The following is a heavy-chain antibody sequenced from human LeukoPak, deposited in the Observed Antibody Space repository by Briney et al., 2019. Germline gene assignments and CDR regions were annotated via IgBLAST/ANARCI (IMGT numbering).Heavy chain of an antibody. CDR2: INSDGSST. Sequence: PGGSLRLSCAASGFTFSSYWMHWVRQAPGKGLVWVSRINSDGSSTSYADSVKGRFTISRDNAKNTLYLQMNSLRAEDTAVYYCAKAHTPHAIAAAGYYFDYWGQGTLVTVSS. J-gene: IGHJ4*02. CDR1: GFTFSSYW. V-gene: IGHV3-74*01. D-gene: IGHD6-13*01. CDR3: AKAHTPHAIAAAGYYFDY.